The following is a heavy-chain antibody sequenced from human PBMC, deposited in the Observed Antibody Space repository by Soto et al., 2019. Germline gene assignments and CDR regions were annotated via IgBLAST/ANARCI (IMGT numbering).Heavy chain of an antibody. J-gene: IGHJ5*02. CDR2: IIPIFGTA. CDR1: GGTFSSYA. Sequence: SVKVSCEASGGTFSSYAISWVRQAPGQGLEWMGGIIPIFGTANYAQKFQGRVTITADESTSTAYMELSSLRSEDTAVYYCARAGYCRGGRCYSDNDNWLRPSGEGTLFTVS. CDR3: ARAGYCRGGRCYSDNDNWLRP. D-gene: IGHD2-15*01. V-gene: IGHV1-69*13.